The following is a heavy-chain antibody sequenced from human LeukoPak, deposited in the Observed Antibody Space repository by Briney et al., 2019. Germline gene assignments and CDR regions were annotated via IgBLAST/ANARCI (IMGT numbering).Heavy chain of an antibody. CDR2: INHSGST. D-gene: IGHD3-22*01. Sequence: SETLSLTCAVYGGSFSGYYWSWIRQPPGKGLEWIGEINHSGSTNYNLSLKSRVTISVDTSKNQFSLKLSSVTAADTAVYYCARINYYDSSGWSSFDPWGQGTLVTVSS. CDR1: GGSFSGYY. V-gene: IGHV4-34*01. CDR3: ARINYYDSSGWSSFDP. J-gene: IGHJ5*02.